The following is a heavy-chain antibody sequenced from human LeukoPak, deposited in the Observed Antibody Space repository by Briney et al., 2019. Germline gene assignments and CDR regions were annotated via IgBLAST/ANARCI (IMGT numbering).Heavy chain of an antibody. CDR1: GFTFSSYG. Sequence: GGSLRLSCAASGFTFSSYGMHWVRQTPGKGLEWVAVISYDGSNKYYAESVKGRFTISRDNSKNTLYLQMNSLRAEDTAVYYCARDGGSSHLHYWGQGTLVTVSS. D-gene: IGHD1-26*01. CDR3: ARDGGSSHLHY. CDR2: ISYDGSNK. V-gene: IGHV3-30*03. J-gene: IGHJ4*02.